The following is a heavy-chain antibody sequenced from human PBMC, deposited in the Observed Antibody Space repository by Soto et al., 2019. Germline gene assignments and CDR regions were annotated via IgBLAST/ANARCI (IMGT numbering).Heavy chain of an antibody. V-gene: IGHV3-23*01. CDR2: ISASGSGT. Sequence: EVQLLESGGDLVQPGGSLRLSCVPSGFTFRSFAMSWVRQAPGKGLEWVSGISASGSGTYYAASVKGRFTISRDNSKNTLYLQMNSLRVEDTAVYYCAKNEEYSANGLDYWGQGTLVTVSS. J-gene: IGHJ4*02. CDR1: GFTFRSFA. D-gene: IGHD6-6*01. CDR3: AKNEEYSANGLDY.